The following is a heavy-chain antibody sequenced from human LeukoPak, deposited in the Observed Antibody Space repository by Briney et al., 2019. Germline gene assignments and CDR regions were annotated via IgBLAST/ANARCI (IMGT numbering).Heavy chain of an antibody. CDR2: VSPSGGST. CDR3: AKRVDYDSSAAYFDY. Sequence: GGSLRLSCAASGFTFSSYAMSWVRQAPGKGLEWVSAVSPSGGSTYYADSVKGRFTISRDNSKNTLYLQMNSLRAEDTAVYYCAKRVDYDSSAAYFDYWGQGTLVTVSS. CDR1: GFTFSSYA. V-gene: IGHV3-23*01. J-gene: IGHJ4*02. D-gene: IGHD3-22*01.